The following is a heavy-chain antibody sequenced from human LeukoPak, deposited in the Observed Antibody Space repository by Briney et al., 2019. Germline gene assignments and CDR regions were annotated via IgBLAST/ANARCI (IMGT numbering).Heavy chain of an antibody. D-gene: IGHD3-3*01. CDR3: ARDGYDFWSGYYYGYYYGMEV. J-gene: IGHJ6*02. CDR1: GYTFTSYG. V-gene: IGHV1-18*01. Sequence: ASVKVSCKASGYTFTSYGISWVRQAPGQGLEWMGWISAYNGNTNYAQKLQGRVTMTTDTSTSTAYLELRSLRSDDTAVYYCARDGYDFWSGYYYGYYYGMEVWGQGTTVTVSS. CDR2: ISAYNGNT.